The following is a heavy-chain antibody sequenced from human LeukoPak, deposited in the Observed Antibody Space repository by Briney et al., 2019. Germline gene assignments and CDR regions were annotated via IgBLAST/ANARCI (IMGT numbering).Heavy chain of an antibody. CDR2: MNPNSGNT. D-gene: IGHD3-10*01. J-gene: IGHJ5*02. Sequence: ASVKVSCKASGYTFTSYDINWVRQATGQGLEWMGWMNPNSGNTGYAQKFQGRVTMTRNTSISTAYMELSSLRSEDTAVYYCARRGGSGSYGGVEWFDPWGQGTLVTVSS. CDR1: GYTFTSYD. V-gene: IGHV1-8*01. CDR3: ARRGGSGSYGGVEWFDP.